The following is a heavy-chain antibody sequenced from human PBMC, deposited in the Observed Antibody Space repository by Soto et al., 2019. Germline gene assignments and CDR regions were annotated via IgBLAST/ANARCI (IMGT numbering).Heavy chain of an antibody. V-gene: IGHV3-15*01. J-gene: IGHJ4*02. Sequence: WIRQPPGKGLEWVGHIKSTTDGGTTDYAAPVKGRFTISRDDSKNTLYLQMNSLKTEDTAVYYCTTGTWIQLWLPDYWGQGALVTVSS. CDR2: IKSTTDGGTT. CDR3: TTGTWIQLWLPDY. D-gene: IGHD5-18*01.